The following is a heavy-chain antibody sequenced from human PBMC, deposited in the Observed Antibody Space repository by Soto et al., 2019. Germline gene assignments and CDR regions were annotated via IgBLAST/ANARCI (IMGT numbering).Heavy chain of an antibody. CDR2: IIPIFGTA. Sequence: GASVKVSCKASGGTFSSYAISWVRQAPGQGLEWMGGIIPIFGTANYAQKFQGRVTITADESTSTAYMELSSLRSEDTAVYYCGSGHTRGQTDYWGQGTLVTVSS. CDR3: GSGHTRGQTDY. V-gene: IGHV1-69*13. CDR1: GGTFSSYA. J-gene: IGHJ4*02. D-gene: IGHD6-25*01.